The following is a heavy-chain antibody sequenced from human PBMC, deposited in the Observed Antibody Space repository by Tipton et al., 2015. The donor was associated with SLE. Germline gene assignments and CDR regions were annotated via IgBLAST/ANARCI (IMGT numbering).Heavy chain of an antibody. D-gene: IGHD6-13*01. Sequence: TLSLTCTVSGGSISSGGYYWSWIRQHPGKGLEWIGYIYYSGSTCYNPSLKSRVTISVDTSKNQFSLKLSSVTAADTAVYYCARSLPTQLVVDYWGQGTLVTVSS. J-gene: IGHJ4*02. CDR3: ARSLPTQLVVDY. CDR2: IYYSGST. V-gene: IGHV4-31*03. CDR1: GGSISSGGYY.